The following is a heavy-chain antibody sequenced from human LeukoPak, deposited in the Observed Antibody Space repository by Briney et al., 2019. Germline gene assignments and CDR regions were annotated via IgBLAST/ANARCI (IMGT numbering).Heavy chain of an antibody. V-gene: IGHV4-34*01. CDR1: GGSFSGYY. Sequence: NPSETLSLTCAVYGGSFSGYYWSWIRQPPGKGLEWIGEINHSGSTNYNPSLKSRVTISVDTSKNQFSLKLSSVTAADTAVYYCAGGAKDGYNPFDYWGQGTLVTVSS. J-gene: IGHJ4*02. CDR2: INHSGST. D-gene: IGHD5-24*01. CDR3: AGGAKDGYNPFDY.